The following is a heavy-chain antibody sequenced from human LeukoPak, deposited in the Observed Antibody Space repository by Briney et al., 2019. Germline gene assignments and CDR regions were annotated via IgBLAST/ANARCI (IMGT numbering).Heavy chain of an antibody. V-gene: IGHV4-59*01. J-gene: IGHJ3*02. CDR2: IYYSGRT. Sequence: KPSETLSLTCTVSGGSISSYNWSWIRQPPGKGLEWIGYIYYSGRTNYNTSLKRGVTISVDTSKNQFSLKLSSVTAADTAVYYCARDSVAVEYIDAFDIWGQGTMVTVSS. D-gene: IGHD6-19*01. CDR1: GGSISSYN. CDR3: ARDSVAVEYIDAFDI.